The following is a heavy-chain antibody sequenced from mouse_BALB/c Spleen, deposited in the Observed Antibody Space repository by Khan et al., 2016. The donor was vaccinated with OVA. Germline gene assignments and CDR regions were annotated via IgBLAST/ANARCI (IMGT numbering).Heavy chain of an antibody. CDR2: INYSGST. Sequence: EVKLLESGPGLVNPSQSLSLTCTVTGYSITSDYAWNWIRQFPGNKLEWMGYINYSGSTNYNPALKSRISINRDTSKNQFFLQLNSVTTEDTATYYCARDGSRYNYAMDYWGQGTSLTVSS. CDR1: GYSITSDYA. V-gene: IGHV3-2*02. D-gene: IGHD2-3*01. CDR3: ARDGSRYNYAMDY. J-gene: IGHJ4*01.